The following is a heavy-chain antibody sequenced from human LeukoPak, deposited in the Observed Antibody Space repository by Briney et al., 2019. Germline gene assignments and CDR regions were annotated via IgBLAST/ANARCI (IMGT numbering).Heavy chain of an antibody. CDR2: IHNSGTT. D-gene: IGHD3-10*01. J-gene: IGHJ4*02. CDR3: ARRYYYNLGSFPFDF. V-gene: IGHV4-34*01. Sequence: GSLRLSCAASGFSFSSYGMHWVRQSSGKGLEWIGEIHNSGTTNYNPSLNSRVTISEDTSKNQFYLNLSSVTAADTAVYYCARRYYYNLGSFPFDFWGQGTLVTVSS. CDR1: GFSFSSYG.